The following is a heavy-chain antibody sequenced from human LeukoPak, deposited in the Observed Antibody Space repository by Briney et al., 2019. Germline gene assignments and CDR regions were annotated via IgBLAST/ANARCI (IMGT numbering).Heavy chain of an antibody. J-gene: IGHJ4*02. D-gene: IGHD1-14*01. V-gene: IGHV3-48*01. CDR3: ARGEPFDY. CDR2: ISSRSSTI. Sequence: PSETLSLTCTVSGGSISTYFWSWIRQPPGKGLEWVSYISSRSSTIYYADSVKGRFTISRDNAKNSLYLQMNSLRGEDTAVYYCARGEPFDYWGQGTLVTVSS. CDR1: GGSISTYF.